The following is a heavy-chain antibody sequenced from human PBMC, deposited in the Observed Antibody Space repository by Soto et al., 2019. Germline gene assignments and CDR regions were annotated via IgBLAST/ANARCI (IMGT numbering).Heavy chain of an antibody. Sequence: EVQLVESGGGLVKPGGSLRLSCAASGFTFSSYSMNWVRQAPGKGLEWVSSISSTSSYIYYADSVKGRFTISRDNAKNSLYLQMNSLRAEDTAVYYCARGITGSGWLNYWGQGTLVTVSS. D-gene: IGHD6-19*01. CDR3: ARGITGSGWLNY. CDR1: GFTFSSYS. V-gene: IGHV3-21*01. CDR2: ISSTSSYI. J-gene: IGHJ4*02.